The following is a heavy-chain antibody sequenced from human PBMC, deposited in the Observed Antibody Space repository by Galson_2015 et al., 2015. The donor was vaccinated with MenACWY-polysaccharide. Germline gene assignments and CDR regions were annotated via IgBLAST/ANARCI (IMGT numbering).Heavy chain of an antibody. V-gene: IGHV3-23*01. J-gene: IGHJ4*02. Sequence: SLRLSCAASGFTFSSFTMSWVRQAPGKGLEWVSAISGGGDSTYYADSVKGRFTISRDNSKNTLYLQMNSLRPEDTAVYYCARDGGHIVATIRYYFDSWGQGTLVTVSS. CDR1: GFTFSSFT. CDR2: ISGGGDST. CDR3: ARDGGHIVATIRYYFDS. D-gene: IGHD5-12*01.